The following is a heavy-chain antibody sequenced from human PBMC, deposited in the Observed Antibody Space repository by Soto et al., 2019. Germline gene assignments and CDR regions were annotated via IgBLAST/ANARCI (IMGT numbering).Heavy chain of an antibody. Sequence: QVQLQESGPGLVKPSQTLSLTCTVSGGSISSGGYYWSWIRQHPGKGLEWIGYIYYSGSTYYNPSRKIRVTISVDTSKHQFSLKLSSVTAADTAVYYCARVSSGWYYYGMDVWGQGTTVTVSS. V-gene: IGHV4-31*03. D-gene: IGHD6-25*01. CDR3: ARVSSGWYYYGMDV. J-gene: IGHJ6*02. CDR1: GGSISSGGYY. CDR2: IYYSGST.